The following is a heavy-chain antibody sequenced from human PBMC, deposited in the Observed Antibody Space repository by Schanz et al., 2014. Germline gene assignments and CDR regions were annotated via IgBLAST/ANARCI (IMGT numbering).Heavy chain of an antibody. CDR2: ITGASDHI. J-gene: IGHJ5*02. Sequence: EVQLLESGGGLVQPGGSLRLSCLASGFIFGSSVMAWVRQAPGKGLEWVSGITGASDHIDYAESVKGRFTISSDSSKNTLYLQMSSLRADDTAVYYCAKAADWPVTRFDPWGQGTLVTVSS. V-gene: IGHV3-23*01. CDR1: GFIFGSSV. CDR3: AKAADWPVTRFDP. D-gene: IGHD3-9*01.